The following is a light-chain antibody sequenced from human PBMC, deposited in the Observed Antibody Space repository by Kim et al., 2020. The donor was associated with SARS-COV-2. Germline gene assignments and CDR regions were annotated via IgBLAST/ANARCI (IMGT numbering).Light chain of an antibody. CDR3: QQRSNWPPSLT. J-gene: IGKJ4*01. Sequence: SPGERATLSCRASQSVSSYLAWYQQTPGQAPRLLIYDASNRATGIPARFSGSGSGTDFTLTISSLEPEDFAVYYCQQRSNWPPSLTFGGGTKLEI. V-gene: IGKV3-11*01. CDR1: QSVSSY. CDR2: DAS.